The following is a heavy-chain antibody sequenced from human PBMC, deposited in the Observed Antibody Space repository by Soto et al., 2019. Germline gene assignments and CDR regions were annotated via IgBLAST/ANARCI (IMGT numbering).Heavy chain of an antibody. CDR2: ISASGGGT. Sequence: EVQLLESGGGLVQPGGSLRLSCAASGFTFSSYAMTWVRQIPGKGLEWVSSISASGGGTYYADSVKGRFTISRDNSKNTLYLQMNSLRAEDTAIYYCAKIAGGSYCDYWGQGTLVTVSS. CDR1: GFTFSSYA. D-gene: IGHD3-16*01. CDR3: AKIAGGSYCDY. V-gene: IGHV3-23*01. J-gene: IGHJ4*02.